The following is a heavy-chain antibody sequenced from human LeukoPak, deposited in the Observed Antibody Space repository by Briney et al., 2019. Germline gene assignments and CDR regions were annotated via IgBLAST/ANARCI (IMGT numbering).Heavy chain of an antibody. D-gene: IGHD3-22*01. CDR2: IKQDGSEK. Sequence: PGGPLRLSCAASGFTFSSYWMSWVRQAPGKGLEWVANIKQDGSEKYYVDSVKGRFTISRDNAKNSLYLQINSLRAEDTAVYYCARDTPGDYYDSSLSYSDYWGQGTLVTVSS. CDR1: GFTFSSYW. CDR3: ARDTPGDYYDSSLSYSDY. V-gene: IGHV3-7*01. J-gene: IGHJ4*02.